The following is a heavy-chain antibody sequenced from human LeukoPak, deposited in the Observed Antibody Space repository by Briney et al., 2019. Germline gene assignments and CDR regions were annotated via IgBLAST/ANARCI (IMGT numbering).Heavy chain of an antibody. D-gene: IGHD3-10*01. CDR2: ISYDGSNK. Sequence: PGGSLRLSCAASGFTFSSYGMHWVRQAPGKGLEWVAVISYDGSNKYYADSVKGRFTISRDNSKNTLYLQMNSLRAEDTAVYYCAKDAPGPWDYWGQGTLVTVSS. V-gene: IGHV3-30*18. CDR1: GFTFSSYG. J-gene: IGHJ4*02. CDR3: AKDAPGPWDY.